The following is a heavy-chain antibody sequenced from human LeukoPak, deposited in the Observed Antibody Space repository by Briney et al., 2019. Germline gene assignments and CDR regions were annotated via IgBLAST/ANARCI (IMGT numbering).Heavy chain of an antibody. CDR1: GGSISSSSYY. CDR3: ARHSGVVTPVDYNWFDP. CDR2: IYYSGST. V-gene: IGHV4-39*01. J-gene: IGHJ5*02. Sequence: PSETLSLTCTVSGGSISSSSYYWGWIRQPPGKGLEWIGSIYYSGSTYYNPSLKSRVTISVDTSKNQFSLKLSSVTAADTAVYYCARHSGVVTPVDYNWFDPWGQGTLVTVSS. D-gene: IGHD4-23*01.